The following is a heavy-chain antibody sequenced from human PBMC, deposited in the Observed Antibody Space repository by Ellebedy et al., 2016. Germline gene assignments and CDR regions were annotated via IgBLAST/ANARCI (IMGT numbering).Heavy chain of an antibody. CDR2: ISWNSGSI. J-gene: IGHJ6*02. CDR1: GFNFDDYG. D-gene: IGHD2-2*01. V-gene: IGHV3-9*01. Sequence: GGSLRLSXAASGFNFDDYGMHWVRQAPGKGLEWVSSISWNSGSIAYGDSVKGRFTISRDNAKNTLYLRMNSLSAEDTAVYYCARAPVAAANYYYYGMDVWGQGTTVTVSS. CDR3: ARAPVAAANYYYYGMDV.